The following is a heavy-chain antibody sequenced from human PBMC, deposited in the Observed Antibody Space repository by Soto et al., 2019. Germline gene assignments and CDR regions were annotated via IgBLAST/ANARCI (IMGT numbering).Heavy chain of an antibody. CDR1: GYSISSGYY. J-gene: IGHJ4*02. Sequence: PSETLSLTCAVSGYSISSGYYWGWIRQPPGKGLEWIGSIYHSGSTYYNPSLKSRVTISVDTSKNQFSLKLSSVTAADTAVYYCARDHYDSSGYFSVWGQGTLVTVSS. V-gene: IGHV4-38-2*02. CDR3: ARDHYDSSGYFSV. CDR2: IYHSGST. D-gene: IGHD3-22*01.